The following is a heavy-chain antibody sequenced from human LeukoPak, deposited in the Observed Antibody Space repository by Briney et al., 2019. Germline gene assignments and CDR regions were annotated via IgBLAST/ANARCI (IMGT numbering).Heavy chain of an antibody. D-gene: IGHD5-18*01. V-gene: IGHV4-39*07. CDR3: ARTRGYSYGYFDY. Sequence: SETLSLTCTVSGGSISTSNYYWGWLRQPPGKGLEWIGNIFYSGSTYYNPSLKSRVTISVDTSKNQFSLKLSSVTAADTAVYYCARTRGYSYGYFDYWGQGTLVTVSS. J-gene: IGHJ4*02. CDR2: IFYSGST. CDR1: GGSISTSNYY.